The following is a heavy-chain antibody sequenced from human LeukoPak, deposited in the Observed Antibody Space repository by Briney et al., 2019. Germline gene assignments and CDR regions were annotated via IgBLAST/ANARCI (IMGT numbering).Heavy chain of an antibody. J-gene: IGHJ6*04. CDR3: AELGITMIGGV. Sequence: GGSLGLSCAASGFTFSSYSMAWVRQAPGKGLEWVSSISTTSTYIFYGDSVKGRFTISRDNAKNSLYLQMNSLRAEDTAVYYCAELGITMIGGVWGKGTTVTISS. V-gene: IGHV3-21*01. CDR1: GFTFSSYS. CDR2: ISTTSTYI. D-gene: IGHD3-10*02.